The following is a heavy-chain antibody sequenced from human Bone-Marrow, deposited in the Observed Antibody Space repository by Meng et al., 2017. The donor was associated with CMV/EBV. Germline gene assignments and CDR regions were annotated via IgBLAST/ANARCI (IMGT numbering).Heavy chain of an antibody. CDR1: SISSGGYY. D-gene: IGHD3-3*01. CDR2: IYYSGST. V-gene: IGHV4-31*02. J-gene: IGHJ4*02. Sequence: SISSGGYYWSWIRQHPGKGLEWIGYIYYSGSTYYNPSLKSRVTISVDTSKNQFSLKLSSVTAADTAVYYCARVGDFWSGYYEYFDYWGQGTLVTVSS. CDR3: ARVGDFWSGYYEYFDY.